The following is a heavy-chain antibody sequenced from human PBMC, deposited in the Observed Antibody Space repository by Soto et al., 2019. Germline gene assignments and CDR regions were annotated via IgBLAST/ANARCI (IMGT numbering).Heavy chain of an antibody. CDR1: GGTFSSYA. J-gene: IGHJ6*02. Sequence: QVQLVQSGAEVKKPGSSVKVSCKASGGTFSSYAISWVRQAPGQGPEWMGGIIPIFGTANYAQKFQGRVTITADESTSTAYMELSSLRSEDTAVYYCARDWDIVVVPAAIWDYYYYGMDVWGQGTTVTVSS. D-gene: IGHD2-2*02. CDR3: ARDWDIVVVPAAIWDYYYYGMDV. V-gene: IGHV1-69*01. CDR2: IIPIFGTA.